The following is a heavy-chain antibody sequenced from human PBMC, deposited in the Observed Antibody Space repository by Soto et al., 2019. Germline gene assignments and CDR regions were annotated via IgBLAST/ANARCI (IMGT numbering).Heavy chain of an antibody. CDR3: ARADYYDSSGYYSTPGDY. CDR1: GYTFTSYG. D-gene: IGHD3-22*01. CDR2: IGGYKGNT. Sequence: ASVKVSCKASGYTFTSYGVSWVRQAPGQGLEWVGWIGGYKGNTNYAQKLQGWVTMTRDTSISTAYMELSRLRSDDTAVYYCARADYYDSSGYYSTPGDYWGQGTLVTVSS. J-gene: IGHJ4*02. V-gene: IGHV1-18*01.